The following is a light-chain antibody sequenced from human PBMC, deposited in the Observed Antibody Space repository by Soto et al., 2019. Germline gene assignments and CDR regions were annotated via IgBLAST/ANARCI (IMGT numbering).Light chain of an antibody. V-gene: IGLV1-51*01. Sequence: QSVLTQPPSVSAAPGQKVTISCSGSSSNIGNNYVSWYQQLPGTAPKLLIYDNNKRPSGIPDRFSGSKSGTSATLGITGLQTGDEADYYCASWDDNLNGPVFGRGTKLTVL. CDR2: DNN. CDR3: ASWDDNLNGPV. J-gene: IGLJ2*01. CDR1: SSNIGNNY.